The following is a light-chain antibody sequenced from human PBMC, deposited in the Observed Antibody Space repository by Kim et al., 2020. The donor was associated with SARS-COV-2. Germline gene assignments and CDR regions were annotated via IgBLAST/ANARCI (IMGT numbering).Light chain of an antibody. Sequence: LSPGERATLSCRASQSVSSGYLAWYQHKPGQAPRLLIYGVSSRATGIPDRFSGSGSGTDFTLTISTLEPEDSAVYYCLQYGTSGTFGQGTKVDIK. CDR2: GVS. CDR1: QSVSSGY. V-gene: IGKV3-20*01. CDR3: LQYGTSGT. J-gene: IGKJ1*01.